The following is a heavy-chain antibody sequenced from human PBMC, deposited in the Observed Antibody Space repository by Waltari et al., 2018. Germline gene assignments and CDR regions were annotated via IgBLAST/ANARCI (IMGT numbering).Heavy chain of an antibody. V-gene: IGHV3-30*01. J-gene: IGHJ6*02. CDR3: ARDPRMDV. Sequence: QGQLVESGGGVVQPGKSLRLSCAASGFTFSSYPFHWVRQAPGKGREWVAVISYDGSNKCYADSGKGRFTISRDDSKNTLYLQMHSLRPEDTAVYYCARDPRMDVWGQGTTVTVSS. CDR1: GFTFSSYP. CDR2: ISYDGSNK.